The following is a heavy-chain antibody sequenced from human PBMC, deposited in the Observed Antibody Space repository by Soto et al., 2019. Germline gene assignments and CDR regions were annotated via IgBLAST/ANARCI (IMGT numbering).Heavy chain of an antibody. Sequence: QVQLVQSGAEVKKPGASVKVSCKASGYTFTGFYMHWVRQAPGQGLEWMGWINPNGGGTNYAQKFKGLVTMTRDTSISPAYMEVSRLRSDDTAVYYCARNYGDYDAYFQHWGQGTLVTVSS. CDR3: ARNYGDYDAYFQH. CDR1: GYTFTGFY. CDR2: INPNGGGT. J-gene: IGHJ1*01. V-gene: IGHV1-2*04. D-gene: IGHD4-17*01.